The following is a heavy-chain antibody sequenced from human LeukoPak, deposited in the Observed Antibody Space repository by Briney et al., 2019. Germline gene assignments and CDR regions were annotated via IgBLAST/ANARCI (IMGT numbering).Heavy chain of an antibody. V-gene: IGHV3-30*03. Sequence: GGSLRLSCAASGFTFSSYGMHWVRQAPGKGLEWVAVISYDGSNKYYADSVKGRFTISRDNSKNTLYLQMNSLRAEDTAVYYCARDRQPIREDAFDIWGQGTMVTVSS. CDR1: GFTFSSYG. J-gene: IGHJ3*02. CDR3: ARDRQPIREDAFDI. D-gene: IGHD3-3*02. CDR2: ISYDGSNK.